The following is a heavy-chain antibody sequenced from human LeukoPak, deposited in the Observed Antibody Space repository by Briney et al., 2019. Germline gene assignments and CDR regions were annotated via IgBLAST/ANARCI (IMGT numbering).Heavy chain of an antibody. V-gene: IGHV4-39*07. J-gene: IGHJ4*02. CDR2: IHYRGHT. CDR1: GGSISSSNFY. Sequence: SETLSLTCTVSGGSISSSNFYWGWVRQPPGKGLEWIGNIHYRGHTYYNPSLRSRVTISVDTSMSQFSLNLRSMTAADTAVYFCTRAPPQRRGYDSWGQGTLVTVSS. D-gene: IGHD2-15*01. CDR3: TRAPPQRRGYDS.